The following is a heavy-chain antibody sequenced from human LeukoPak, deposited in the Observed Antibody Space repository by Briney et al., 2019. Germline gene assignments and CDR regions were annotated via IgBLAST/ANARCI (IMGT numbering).Heavy chain of an antibody. CDR3: AREGALDIGVDY. CDR1: GFTFSSYG. J-gene: IGHJ4*02. CDR2: IKQDGNEK. Sequence: GALRLSCAASGFTFSSYGMHWVRQAPGRGLEWVANIKQDGNEKYYVDSMEGRFTVSRDNAKNSLYLQMDSLRVEDTAVYYCAREGALDIGVDYWGQGTLVTVSS. D-gene: IGHD2-15*01. V-gene: IGHV3-7*03.